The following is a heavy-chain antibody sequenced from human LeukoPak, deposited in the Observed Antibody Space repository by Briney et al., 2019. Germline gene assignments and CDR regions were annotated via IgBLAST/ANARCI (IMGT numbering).Heavy chain of an antibody. Sequence: PGGSLRLSCAASGFTFDDYGISWVRQAPGKGLEWVSGINWNGGITGYADSVKGRFTISRDNAKNSLYLQMNSLRAEDTALYYWATAFLGYCSGGSCYHLAFDIWGQGTMVTVSS. CDR2: INWNGGIT. D-gene: IGHD2-15*01. V-gene: IGHV3-20*04. J-gene: IGHJ3*02. CDR1: GFTFDDYG. CDR3: ATAFLGYCSGGSCYHLAFDI.